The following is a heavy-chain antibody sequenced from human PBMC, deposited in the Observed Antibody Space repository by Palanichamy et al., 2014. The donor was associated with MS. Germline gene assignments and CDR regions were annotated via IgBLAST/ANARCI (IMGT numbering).Heavy chain of an antibody. J-gene: IGHJ3*02. CDR2: SHYSGTT. D-gene: IGHD5-18*01. V-gene: IGHV4-39*01. CDR3: ARHPNSANFDI. Sequence: GPGLVKSSETLSLTCTVSGGSISSSTYYWGWIRQPPGKGLEWIGNSHYSGTTYYNPSLKSRVTISVDTSKNQFSLRLTSVTAADTAVYYCARHPNSANFDIWGQGTMVTVS. CDR1: GGSISSSTYY.